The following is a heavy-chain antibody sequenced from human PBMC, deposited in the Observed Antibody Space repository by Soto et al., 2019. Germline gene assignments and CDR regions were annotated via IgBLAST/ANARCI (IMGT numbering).Heavy chain of an antibody. CDR2: IYYSGST. V-gene: IGHV4-30-4*01. D-gene: IGHD3-10*01. Sequence: QVQLQESGPGLVKPSQTLSLTCTVSGGSISSGDYYWSWIRQPPGKGLEWIGYIYYSGSTYYNPSLKSRVTISVDTSKNQFSLKLSSVTAADTAVYYCATRPTNMVRGVIPHFDYWGQGTLVTVSS. CDR3: ATRPTNMVRGVIPHFDY. J-gene: IGHJ4*02. CDR1: GGSISSGDYY.